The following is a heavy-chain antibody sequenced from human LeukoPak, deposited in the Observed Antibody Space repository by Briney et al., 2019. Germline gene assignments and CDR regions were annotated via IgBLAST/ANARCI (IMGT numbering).Heavy chain of an antibody. Sequence: SETLSLTCTVSGGSMSSYYWNWIRQSPGKGLEWIGYIFYSGSTYYNPSLKSRLTLSVDTSKNQFSLKLSSVTAADTAVYFCVRWAGSLYGMDVWGQGTTVTVSS. J-gene: IGHJ6*02. CDR2: IFYSGST. CDR1: GGSMSSYY. CDR3: VRWAGSLYGMDV. V-gene: IGHV4-59*08.